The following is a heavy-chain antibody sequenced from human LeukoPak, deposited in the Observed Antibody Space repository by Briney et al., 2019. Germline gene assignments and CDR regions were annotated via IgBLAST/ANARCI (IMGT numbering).Heavy chain of an antibody. J-gene: IGHJ6*03. D-gene: IGHD3-10*01. CDR2: INDIGNT. V-gene: IGHV4-34*01. CDR1: GGSFSGYY. Sequence: SETLSLTCAVYGGSFSGYYWSWLRQPPGKGLEWIGEINDIGNTNYDPSLRSRVTISVDTSKNQFSLSLTSATAADTAVYFCARLGSVGYYNYQYMDIWGNGTTVTVSS. CDR3: ARLGSVGYYNYQYMDI.